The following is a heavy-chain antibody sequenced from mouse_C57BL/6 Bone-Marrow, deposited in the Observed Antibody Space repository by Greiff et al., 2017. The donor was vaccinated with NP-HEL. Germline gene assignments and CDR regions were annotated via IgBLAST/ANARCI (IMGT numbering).Heavy chain of an antibody. CDR3: ARYYYGLFDY. CDR2: LSNLAYSI. CDR1: GFTFSDYG. Sequence: DVKLVESGGGLVQPGGSLKLSCAASGFTFSDYGMAWVRQAPRKGPEWVAFLSNLAYSIYYADTVTGRFTISRENAKNTLYLEISSLRSEDTAMYYCARYYYGLFDYWGQGTTLTVSS. J-gene: IGHJ2*01. D-gene: IGHD1-1*01. V-gene: IGHV5-15*01.